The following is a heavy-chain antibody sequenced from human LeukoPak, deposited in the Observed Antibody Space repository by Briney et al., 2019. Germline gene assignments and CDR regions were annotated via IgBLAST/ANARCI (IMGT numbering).Heavy chain of an antibody. D-gene: IGHD1-26*01. Sequence: GGAVRLSCAASGFTFSSYAMHWVRQAPGKGLEYVSAITCNGDKTYYVNSVKGRFTISRDNSKNTLYLQMGSLRIEDMAVYYCARGGATTLFDYWGQGTLVTVSS. CDR2: ITCNGDKT. J-gene: IGHJ4*02. CDR3: ARGGATTLFDY. V-gene: IGHV3-64*01. CDR1: GFTFSSYA.